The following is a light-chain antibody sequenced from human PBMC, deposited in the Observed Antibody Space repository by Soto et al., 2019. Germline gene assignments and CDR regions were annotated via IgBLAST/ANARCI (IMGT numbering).Light chain of an antibody. Sequence: SYELTQPPSVSVAPGQTATFICGGDNIGYKTVHWYQQRPGQAPVLVVYDDSDRPSGIPERFSGSNSGNTATLTINRVEAGYEADYYCQVWDSGSDLFGGGTKLTVL. CDR2: DDS. CDR3: QVWDSGSDL. V-gene: IGLV3-21*02. J-gene: IGLJ2*01. CDR1: NIGYKT.